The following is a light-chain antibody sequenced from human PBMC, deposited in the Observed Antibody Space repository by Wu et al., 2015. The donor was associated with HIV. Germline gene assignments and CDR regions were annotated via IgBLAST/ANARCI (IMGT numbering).Light chain of an antibody. Sequence: DIQMTQSPSILSAFVGDRATITCRANENIFDWLAWYQQKPGEAPKLLIYKVSSLESGVPSRFSGSGSGTDFTLTISSLQPEDFATYYCQQLNSYPATFGGGTKVEIK. J-gene: IGKJ4*01. V-gene: IGKV1-5*03. CDR1: ENIFDW. CDR2: KVS. CDR3: QQLNSYPAT.